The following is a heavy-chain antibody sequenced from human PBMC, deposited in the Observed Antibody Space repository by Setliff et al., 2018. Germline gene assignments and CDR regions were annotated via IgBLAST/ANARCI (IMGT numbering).Heavy chain of an antibody. D-gene: IGHD6-6*01. CDR3: ARGRNVAARLLDS. J-gene: IGHJ4*02. Sequence: SETLSLTCTVSGGSISSGGYYWSWIRQHPGKGLEWIGYIYTSGTTNYSPSLKSRVTISADTSKNQFSLQLSSVTAADTAVYYCARGRNVAARLLDSWGQGARVTVSS. V-gene: IGHV4-61*08. CDR2: IYTSGTT. CDR1: GGSISSGGYY.